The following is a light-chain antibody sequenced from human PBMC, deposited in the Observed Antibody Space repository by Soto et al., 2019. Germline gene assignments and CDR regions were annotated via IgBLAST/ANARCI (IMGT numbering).Light chain of an antibody. Sequence: DIQMTQSPPSLSASVGDRVTITCRASQTISTYLNRYQQKPGKAPRLLIYDASSLLSGVPSRFSGSGSGTDFTLTIASLQPEDFSTYYCQQSDSTPYTFGQGPRWIS. CDR3: QQSDSTPYT. V-gene: IGKV1-39*01. CDR1: QTISTY. J-gene: IGKJ2*01. CDR2: DAS.